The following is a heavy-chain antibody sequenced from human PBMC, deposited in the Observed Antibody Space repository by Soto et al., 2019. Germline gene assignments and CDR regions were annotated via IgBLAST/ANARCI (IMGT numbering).Heavy chain of an antibody. CDR2: ISYDGSNK. D-gene: IGHD5-12*01. J-gene: IGHJ4*02. CDR1: GFTFSSYA. CDR3: ARDKSGYDYLGVFDY. V-gene: IGHV3-30-3*01. Sequence: PGGSLRLSCAASGFTFSSYAMHWVRQAPGKGLEWVAVISYDGSNKYYADSAKGRFTISRDNSKNTLYLQMNSLRAEDTAVYYCARDKSGYDYLGVFDYWGQGSLVIGSS.